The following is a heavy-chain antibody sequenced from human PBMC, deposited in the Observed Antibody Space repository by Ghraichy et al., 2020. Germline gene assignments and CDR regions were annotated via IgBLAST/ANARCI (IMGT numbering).Heavy chain of an antibody. J-gene: IGHJ4*02. D-gene: IGHD2-8*01. Sequence: GGSLRLSCAASGFTFSSYGMHWVRQAPGKGLEWVAVIWYDGSNKYYADSVKGRFTISRDNSKNTLYLQMNSLRAEDTAVYYCARDRAYGPSEGTFDYWGQGTLVTVSS. CDR3: ARDRAYGPSEGTFDY. CDR2: IWYDGSNK. V-gene: IGHV3-33*01. CDR1: GFTFSSYG.